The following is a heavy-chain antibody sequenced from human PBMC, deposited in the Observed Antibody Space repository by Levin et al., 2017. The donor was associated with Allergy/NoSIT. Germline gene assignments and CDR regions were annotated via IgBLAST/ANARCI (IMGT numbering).Heavy chain of an antibody. CDR2: ISSSSSTI. J-gene: IGHJ4*02. CDR1: GFTFSSYS. V-gene: IGHV3-48*01. CDR3: ARDGMGLRYCSGGSCYSHPFIDY. Sequence: GESLKISCAASGFTFSSYSMNWVRQAPGKGLEWVSYISSSSSTIYYADSVKGRFTISRDNAKNSLYLQMNSLRAEDTAVYYCARDGMGLRYCSGGSCYSHPFIDYWGQGTLVTVSS. D-gene: IGHD2-15*01.